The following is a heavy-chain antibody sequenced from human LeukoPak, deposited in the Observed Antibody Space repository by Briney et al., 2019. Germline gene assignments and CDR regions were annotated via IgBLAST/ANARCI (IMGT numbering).Heavy chain of an antibody. CDR1: GGSFSGYY. D-gene: IGHD6-19*01. J-gene: IGHJ5*02. V-gene: IGHV4-34*01. CDR2: INHSGST. CDR3: ARGNPFGKAVADTRRRNNGFAP. Sequence: PSETLSLTCAVYGGSFSGYYWSWIRQPPGKGLEWIGEINHSGSTNYNPSLKSRVTISVDTSKNQFSLKLSSVTAADTAVYYCARGNPFGKAVADTRRRNNGFAPGGQETRVTVS.